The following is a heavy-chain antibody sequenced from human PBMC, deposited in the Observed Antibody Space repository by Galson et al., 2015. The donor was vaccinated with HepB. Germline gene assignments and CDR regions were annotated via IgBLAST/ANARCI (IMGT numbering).Heavy chain of an antibody. CDR3: ATKRGGYCSSTSCYDIPQINWFDP. J-gene: IGHJ5*02. CDR2: INHSGST. Sequence: ETLSLTCAVYGGSFSGYYWSWIRQPPGKGLEWIGEINHSGSTNYNPSLKSRVTISVDTSKNQFSLKLSSVTAADTAVYYCATKRGGYCSSTSCYDIPQINWFDPWGQGTLVTVSS. V-gene: IGHV4-34*01. CDR1: GGSFSGYY. D-gene: IGHD2-2*01.